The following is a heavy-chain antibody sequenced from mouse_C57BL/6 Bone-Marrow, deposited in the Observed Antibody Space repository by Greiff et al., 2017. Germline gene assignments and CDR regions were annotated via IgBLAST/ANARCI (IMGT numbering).Heavy chain of an antibody. CDR1: GYTFTSYW. V-gene: IGHV1-74*01. Sequence: VQLKQPGAELVKPGASVKVSCKASGYTFTSYWMHWVKQRPGQGLEWIGRIHPSDSDTNYNQKFKGKATLTVDKSSSTAYMQLSSLTSEDSAVYYGAIGYDYDEGFAYWGQGTLVTVSA. CDR2: IHPSDSDT. CDR3: AIGYDYDEGFAY. J-gene: IGHJ3*01. D-gene: IGHD2-4*01.